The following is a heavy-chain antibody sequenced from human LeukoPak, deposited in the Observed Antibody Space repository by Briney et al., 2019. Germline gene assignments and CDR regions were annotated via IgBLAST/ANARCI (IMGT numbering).Heavy chain of an antibody. V-gene: IGHV3-48*03. CDR3: ASESYYDILTGKNWFDP. D-gene: IGHD3-9*01. CDR1: GFTFSSSA. Sequence: GGSLRLSCAASGFTFSSSAMSWVRQAPGKGLEWVSYISSSGSTIYYADSVKGRFTISRDNAKNSLYLQMNSLRAEDTAVYYCASESYYDILTGKNWFDPWGQGTLVTVSS. J-gene: IGHJ5*02. CDR2: ISSSGSTI.